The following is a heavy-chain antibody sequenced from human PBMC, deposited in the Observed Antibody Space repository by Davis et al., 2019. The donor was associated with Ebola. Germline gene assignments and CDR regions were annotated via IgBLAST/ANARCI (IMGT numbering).Heavy chain of an antibody. Sequence: AASVKVSCKASGYTFTGYDINWVRQATGQGLEWMGWMNPNSGNTGYAQKFQDRVTMTRENSMSTGYMELSSLRSEDTAVYFCARGGVAYSDLDYWGQGTLVAVSS. CDR3: ARGGVAYSDLDY. CDR2: MNPNSGNT. CDR1: GYTFTGYD. D-gene: IGHD2-21*01. V-gene: IGHV1-8*01. J-gene: IGHJ4*02.